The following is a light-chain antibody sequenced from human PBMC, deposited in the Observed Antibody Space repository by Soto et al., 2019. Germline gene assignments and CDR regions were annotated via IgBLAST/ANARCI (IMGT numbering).Light chain of an antibody. CDR3: LRYGDSPPAYT. V-gene: IGKV3-20*01. CDR2: GAS. CDR1: QSVSSRN. Sequence: EIVLTQSPGTVSLSPGERATLSCRASQSVSSRNLAWYRQKPGQAPSLLIFGASNRATGIPDRFSGSGSGTDFSLTISRLEPEDCAVYSCLRYGDSPPAYTFSQGTKLEIK. J-gene: IGKJ2*01.